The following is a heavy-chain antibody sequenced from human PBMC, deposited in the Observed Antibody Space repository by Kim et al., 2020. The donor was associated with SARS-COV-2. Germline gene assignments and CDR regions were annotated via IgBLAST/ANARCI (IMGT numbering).Heavy chain of an antibody. V-gene: IGHV3-11*06. D-gene: IGHD6-6*01. CDR3: AREKLEGYYYYGMDV. J-gene: IGHJ6*02. Sequence: SVKGRCTVSRDTAQDSLYLQMNSLRDEDTAVYYCAREKLEGYYYYGMDVWGQGTTVTVSS.